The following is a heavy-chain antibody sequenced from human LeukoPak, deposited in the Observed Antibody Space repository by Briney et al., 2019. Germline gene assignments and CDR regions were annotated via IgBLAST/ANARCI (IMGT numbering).Heavy chain of an antibody. J-gene: IGHJ4*02. D-gene: IGHD3-22*01. CDR1: GGTFSSYA. Sequence: SVKVSCKASGGTFSSYAVSWVRQAPGQGLEWMGRIIPILGIANYAQKFQGRVTITADKSTSTAYMELSSLRSEDTAVYYCARPSTTYYSDSSGYYLFDYWGQGTLVTVSS. CDR3: ARPSTTYYSDSSGYYLFDY. CDR2: IIPILGIA. V-gene: IGHV1-69*04.